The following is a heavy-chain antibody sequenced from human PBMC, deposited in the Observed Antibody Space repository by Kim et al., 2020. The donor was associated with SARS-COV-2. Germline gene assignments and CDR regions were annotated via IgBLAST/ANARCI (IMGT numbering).Heavy chain of an antibody. CDR3: ARYPIPLQYFD. Sequence: SETLSLTCTVSGDSISSSNHYWGWIRQPPGKGLEWIASIYYSGSTYYNPSLKSRVTISVDTSKNQFSLKLSSVTAADTAVYYCARYPIPLQYFDWGQGTLVTVSS. J-gene: IGHJ4*02. V-gene: IGHV4-39*01. D-gene: IGHD3-9*01. CDR2: IYYSGST. CDR1: GDSISSSNHY.